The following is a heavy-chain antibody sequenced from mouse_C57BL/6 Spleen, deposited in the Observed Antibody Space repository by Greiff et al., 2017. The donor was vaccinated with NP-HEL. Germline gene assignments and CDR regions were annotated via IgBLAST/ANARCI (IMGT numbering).Heavy chain of an antibody. Sequence: EVQLQESGPELVKPGASVKIPCKASGYTFTDYHMDWVKQSHGKSLEWIGDINPNNGGTIYNQKFKGKATLTVDKSSSTAYMELRSQTSEDTAVYYCARRLLGWYFDVWGTGTTVTVSS. CDR1: GYTFTDYH. CDR2: INPNNGGT. J-gene: IGHJ1*03. V-gene: IGHV1-18*01. D-gene: IGHD1-1*01. CDR3: ARRLLGWYFDV.